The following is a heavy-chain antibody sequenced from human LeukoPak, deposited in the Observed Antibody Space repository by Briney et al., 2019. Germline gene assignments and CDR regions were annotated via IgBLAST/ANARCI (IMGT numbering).Heavy chain of an antibody. CDR1: GGSISSYY. CDR3: ARGLQWLVT. Sequence: PSETLSLTCTVSGGSISSYYWSWIRQPPGKGLEWIGSIYYSGSTYYNPSLKSRVTISVDTSKNQFSLRLSSVTAADTAVYYCARGLQWLVTWGQGTLVTVSS. CDR2: IYYSGST. V-gene: IGHV4-59*05. D-gene: IGHD6-19*01. J-gene: IGHJ5*02.